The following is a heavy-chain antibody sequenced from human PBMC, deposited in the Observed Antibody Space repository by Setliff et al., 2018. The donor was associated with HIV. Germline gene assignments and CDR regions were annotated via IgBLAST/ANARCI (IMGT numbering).Heavy chain of an antibody. Sequence: SETLSLTCTVTGGTMNKNNMFWGWIRQPPGKGLEWIGSIDYRGSTYSNPSLKSRVTTSIDTSKTRFSLTMTSATAADTAQYFCARINYSTSKGWGAAIGMDLTYFYAYYMDVWGKGISVTV. CDR1: GGTMNKNNMF. CDR2: IDYRGST. CDR3: ARINYSTSKGWGAAIGMDLTYFYAYYMDV. J-gene: IGHJ6*03. D-gene: IGHD2-2*01. V-gene: IGHV4-39*01.